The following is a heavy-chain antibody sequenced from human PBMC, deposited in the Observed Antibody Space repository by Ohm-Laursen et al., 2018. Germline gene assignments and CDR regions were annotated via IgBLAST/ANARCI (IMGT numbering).Heavy chain of an antibody. CDR3: ARSCLAYSSGWYGWFDP. J-gene: IGHJ5*02. CDR1: GFSLSTSGVG. D-gene: IGHD6-19*01. Sequence: TQTLTLTGTFSGFSLSTSGVGVGWIRQPPGKALEWLALIYWDDDKRYSPSLKSRLTITKDTSKNQVVLTMTNMDPVDTATYYCARSCLAYSSGWYGWFDPWGQGTLVTVSS. V-gene: IGHV2-5*02. CDR2: IYWDDDK.